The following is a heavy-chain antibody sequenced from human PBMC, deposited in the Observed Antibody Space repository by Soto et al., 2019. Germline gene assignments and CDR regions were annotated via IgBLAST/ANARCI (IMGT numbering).Heavy chain of an antibody. J-gene: IGHJ4*02. V-gene: IGHV3-30*03. CDR3: ARWSYLDY. CDR2: ISYDGSNK. Sequence: GGSLRLSCAASGFTFSSYGMHWVRQAPGKGLEWVAVISYDGSNKYYADSVKGRFSISRDISQSTLYLQMNSLRADDTAIYYCARWSYLDYWGQGTRVTVSS. CDR1: GFTFSSYG. D-gene: IGHD3-3*01.